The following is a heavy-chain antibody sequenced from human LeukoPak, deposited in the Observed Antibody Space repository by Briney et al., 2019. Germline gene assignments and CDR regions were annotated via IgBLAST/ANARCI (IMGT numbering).Heavy chain of an antibody. Sequence: SETLSLTCAVYGGSFSGYYWSWIRQPPGEGLEWIGEINHSGSTNYNPSLKSRVTISVDTSKNQFSLKLSSVTAADTAVYYCARRRLEYGSGSYYTKAKYYFDYWGQGTLVTVSS. CDR3: ARRRLEYGSGSYYTKAKYYFDY. CDR2: INHSGST. CDR1: GGSFSGYY. V-gene: IGHV4-34*01. D-gene: IGHD3-10*01. J-gene: IGHJ4*02.